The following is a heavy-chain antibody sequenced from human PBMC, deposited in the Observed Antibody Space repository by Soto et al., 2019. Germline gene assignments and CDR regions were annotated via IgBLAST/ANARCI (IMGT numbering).Heavy chain of an antibody. D-gene: IGHD1-26*01. CDR2: ISSSSSYI. J-gene: IGHJ6*02. V-gene: IGHV3-21*01. CDR1: GFTFSSYS. CDR3: ARDRVIVGATPNYYYGMDV. Sequence: EVQLVESGGGLVKPGGSLRLSCAASGFTFSSYSMNWVRQAPGKGLEWVSSISSSSSYIYYADSVKGRFTISRDNAKNSQYLQMNSLRAEDTAVYYCARDRVIVGATPNYYYGMDVWGQGTTVTVSS.